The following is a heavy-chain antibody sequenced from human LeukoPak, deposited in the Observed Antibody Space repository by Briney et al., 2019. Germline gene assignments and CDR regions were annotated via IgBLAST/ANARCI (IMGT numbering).Heavy chain of an antibody. J-gene: IGHJ3*02. CDR2: IFHSGST. CDR1: GGSINNYY. Sequence: SDTLSLTCTVSGGSINNYYWSWIRQPPGKGLEWIGYIFHSGSTNYNPSLKSRVTMTVDTSKNQFSLRLRSVTAADTAVYYCARRIVGTTHDAFDIWGQGTLVTVSS. CDR3: ARRIVGTTHDAFDI. D-gene: IGHD1-26*01. V-gene: IGHV4-59*08.